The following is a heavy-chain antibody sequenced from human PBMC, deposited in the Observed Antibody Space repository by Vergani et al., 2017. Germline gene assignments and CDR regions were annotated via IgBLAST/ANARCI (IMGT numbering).Heavy chain of an antibody. J-gene: IGHJ6*02. Sequence: QVQLQESGPGLVQPSETLTLTCDVSDSSIMTNPYWGWFRQSPGKGLEWIGCIHYSGDTHYNSSLKSRVSISIVSSSKFSLSLTSVTAADTAIYYCARHRGSGGFFPSSYFYGMDVWGHGTTVTVSS. CDR1: DSSIMTNPY. CDR3: ARHRGSGGFFPSSYFYGMDV. CDR2: IHYSGDT. D-gene: IGHD3-10*01. V-gene: IGHV4-38-2*01.